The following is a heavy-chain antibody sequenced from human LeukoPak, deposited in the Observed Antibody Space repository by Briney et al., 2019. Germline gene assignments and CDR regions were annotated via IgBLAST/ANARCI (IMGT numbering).Heavy chain of an antibody. D-gene: IGHD5-12*01. Sequence: GGSLRLSCAASGFTFSSYAMSWVRQAPGKGLEWVSAISGSGGSTYYADSVKGRFTISRDNSKNTLYLQMNSLRAEDTAVYYCAKGLGAIVATISSYWGQGTLVTVSS. J-gene: IGHJ4*02. V-gene: IGHV3-23*01. CDR1: GFTFSSYA. CDR3: AKGLGAIVATISSY. CDR2: ISGSGGST.